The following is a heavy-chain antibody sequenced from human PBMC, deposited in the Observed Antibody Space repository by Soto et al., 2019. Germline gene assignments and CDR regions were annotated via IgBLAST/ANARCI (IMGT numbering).Heavy chain of an antibody. CDR1: GFTYSTYT. V-gene: IGHV3-30*18. D-gene: IGHD1-26*01. Sequence: GGYLRLSCAASGFTYSTYTMHWVRQAPGRGLEWVAVISYDGSNKYYADSVKGRFTISRDNSKNTLYLQMNSLRAEDTAVYYCAKDIGGVEWELLPKHHYYYGMDVWGQGTTVTVSS. CDR2: ISYDGSNK. J-gene: IGHJ6*02. CDR3: AKDIGGVEWELLPKHHYYYGMDV.